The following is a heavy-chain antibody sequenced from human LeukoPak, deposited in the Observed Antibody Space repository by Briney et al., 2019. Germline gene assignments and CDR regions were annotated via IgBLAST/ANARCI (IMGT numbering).Heavy chain of an antibody. J-gene: IGHJ4*02. CDR3: ARVWSSGWYRDFDY. Sequence: SVKVSCKASRGTFSSYAISWVRQAPGQGLEWLGGIIPIFGTANYAQKFQGRVTMTTDTSTSTAYMELRSLRSDDTAVYYCARVWSSGWYRDFDYWGQGTLVTVSS. CDR1: RGTFSSYA. D-gene: IGHD6-19*01. V-gene: IGHV1-69*05. CDR2: IIPIFGTA.